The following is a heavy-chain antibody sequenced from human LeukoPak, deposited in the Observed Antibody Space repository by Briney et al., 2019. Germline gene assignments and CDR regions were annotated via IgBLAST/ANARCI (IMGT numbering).Heavy chain of an antibody. CDR1: DYTLIDYD. CDR3: VRDESVFDI. CDR2: ISGYNGNT. D-gene: IGHD2-15*01. V-gene: IGHV1-18*01. Sequence: ASVKVSCKASDYTLIDYDISWVRQAPGQGLEWMGWISGYNGNTNYAQKLQGRVTMTTDTSSTTAYMELRSLRSDDTAMYYCVRDESVFDIWGQGTTVTVSS. J-gene: IGHJ6*02.